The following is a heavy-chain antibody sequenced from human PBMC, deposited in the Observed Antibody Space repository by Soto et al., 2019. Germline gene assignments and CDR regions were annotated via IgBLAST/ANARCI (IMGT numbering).Heavy chain of an antibody. CDR1: GFRFGDYA. V-gene: IGHV3-9*01. CDR3: TKDTDGYSSSARLDY. Sequence: EVQLVESGGDLTQPGRSLRLSCAASGFRFGDYAMHWVRQVPGKGLEWVSGISWNSGIIGYADSVKGRFTISRDNAKNALYLEMNSLRAEDTAFYYCTKDTDGYSSSARLDYWGQGTLVTVSS. D-gene: IGHD5-18*01. CDR2: ISWNSGII. J-gene: IGHJ4*02.